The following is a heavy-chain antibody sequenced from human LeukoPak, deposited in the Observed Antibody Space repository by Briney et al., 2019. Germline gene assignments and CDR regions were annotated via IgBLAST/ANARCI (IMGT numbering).Heavy chain of an antibody. CDR2: IYHTGIT. V-gene: IGHV4-30-2*06. J-gene: IGHJ4*02. CDR3: VRLHKTRGEATGWYYFDN. CDR1: GGSISRGGYS. Sequence: PSETLSLTCGVSGGSISRGGYSWSWIRQSPRKGLEWIGYIYHTGITHYNPSLKSRLTISMDKSTNKFSLNLTSVSAADTAVYYCVRLHKTRGEATGWYYFDNRGPGTQVTVSS. D-gene: IGHD6-19*01.